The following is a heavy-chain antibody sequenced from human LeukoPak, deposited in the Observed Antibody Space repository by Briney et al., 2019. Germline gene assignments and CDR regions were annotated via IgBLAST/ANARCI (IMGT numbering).Heavy chain of an antibody. J-gene: IGHJ3*02. Sequence: SETLSLTCTVSGDSVSTYYWSWIRQFPGKGLEWIGYIYYSGNTNYNPSLKSRVTISVDTSKNQFSLKLSSVTAADTAIYYCARDIGKRRDGYYNRWDAFDIWGQGTMVTVSS. CDR2: IYYSGNT. D-gene: IGHD5-24*01. CDR1: GDSVSTYY. V-gene: IGHV4-59*02. CDR3: ARDIGKRRDGYYNRWDAFDI.